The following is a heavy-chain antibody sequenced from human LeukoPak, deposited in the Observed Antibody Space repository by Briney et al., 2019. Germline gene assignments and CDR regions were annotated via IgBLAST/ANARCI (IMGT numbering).Heavy chain of an antibody. J-gene: IGHJ3*02. CDR1: GFTFSNYW. D-gene: IGHD6-6*01. V-gene: IGHV3-7*01. Sequence: GALRLSCTVSGFTFSNYWMSWVRQAPGKGLEWVANINQDGSEKYYVDSVMGRFTVSRDNDKNSLYLQVNSLRAEDRAVYYCARVASYAFDIWGQGTMVTVSS. CDR2: INQDGSEK. CDR3: ARVASYAFDI.